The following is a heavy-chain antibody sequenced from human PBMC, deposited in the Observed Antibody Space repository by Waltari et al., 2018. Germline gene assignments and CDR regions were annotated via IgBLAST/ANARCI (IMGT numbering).Heavy chain of an antibody. Sequence: EVQLVESGGGLIQPGGSLRLSCAASGFTVSSNYMSWVRQAPGKGLEGVSVIYSGGSTYYADSVKGRFTISRDNSKNTLYLQMNSLRAEDTAVYYCARGRSGYDYRDFDYWGQGTLVTVSS. D-gene: IGHD5-12*01. CDR1: GFTVSSNY. V-gene: IGHV3-53*01. J-gene: IGHJ4*02. CDR3: ARGRSGYDYRDFDY. CDR2: IYSGGST.